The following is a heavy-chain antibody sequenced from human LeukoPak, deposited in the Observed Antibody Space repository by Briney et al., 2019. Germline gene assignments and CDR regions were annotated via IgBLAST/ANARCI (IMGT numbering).Heavy chain of an antibody. J-gene: IGHJ4*02. D-gene: IGHD2-21*01. CDR1: GFTVSSSY. V-gene: IGHV3-53*01. Sequence: GGSLRLSCAASGFTVSSSYMTWVRQAPGKGLEWVSVIYSGGNTYYADSVKGRFTISRDNSKNTLYLQMNSLRAEDTAVYYCARDFRIGYSAHFDYWGQGALVTVSS. CDR2: IYSGGNT. CDR3: ARDFRIGYSAHFDY.